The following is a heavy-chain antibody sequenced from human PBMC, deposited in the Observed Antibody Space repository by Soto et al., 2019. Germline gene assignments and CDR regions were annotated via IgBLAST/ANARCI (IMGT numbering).Heavy chain of an antibody. Sequence: EVQLLESGGGLVQPGGSLRLSCAASGLTFSGYGMSWVRQAPGRGLGWVSAISGSGSTTYYADSVKGRFTISRDDSKNILFLQMNSLRAEDTAVYYCVTRSRGLQSSPPRLDSWGQGTLVTVSS. J-gene: IGHJ4*02. V-gene: IGHV3-23*01. CDR2: ISGSGSTT. D-gene: IGHD4-4*01. CDR3: VTRSRGLQSSPPRLDS. CDR1: GLTFSGYG.